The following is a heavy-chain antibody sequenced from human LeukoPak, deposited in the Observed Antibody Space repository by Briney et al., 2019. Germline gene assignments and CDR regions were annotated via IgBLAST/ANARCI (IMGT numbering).Heavy chain of an antibody. Sequence: SETLSLTCAVYGGSFSGYYWSWIRQPPGKGLEWIGEINHSGSNNYNPSLKSRVTISVDTSKNQYSLKLSSVTAADTAVYYCARTRHETYYYDSSGYYLDQWGQGTLVTVSS. CDR3: ARTRHETYYYDSSGYYLDQ. CDR1: GGSFSGYY. D-gene: IGHD3-22*01. CDR2: INHSGSN. V-gene: IGHV4-34*01. J-gene: IGHJ4*02.